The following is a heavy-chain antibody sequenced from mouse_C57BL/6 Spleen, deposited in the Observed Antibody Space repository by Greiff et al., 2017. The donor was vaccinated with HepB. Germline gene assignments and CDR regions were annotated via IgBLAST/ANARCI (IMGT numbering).Heavy chain of an antibody. V-gene: IGHV1-81*01. CDR2: IYPRSGNT. CDR1: GYTFTSYG. D-gene: IGHD1-1*01. J-gene: IGHJ3*01. Sequence: VQLQQSGAELARPGASVKLSCKASGYTFTSYGISWVKQRTGQGLEWIGEIYPRSGNTYYNEKFKGKATLTADKYSSTAYMELRSLTAEDSAVYFCARHGSSLAWFAYWGQGTLVTVSA. CDR3: ARHGSSLAWFAY.